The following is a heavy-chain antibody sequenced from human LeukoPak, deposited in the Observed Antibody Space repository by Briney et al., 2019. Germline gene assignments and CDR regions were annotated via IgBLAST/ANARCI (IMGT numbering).Heavy chain of an antibody. Sequence: PSETLSLTCTVSGGSVSSGNYYWSWIRQPPGKGLEWIGYIYHSGSTYYNPSLKSRVTISVDRSKNQFSLKLSSVTAADTAVYYCARSSGFYDSSGYGIWGQGTMVTVSS. V-gene: IGHV4-30-2*01. CDR3: ARSSGFYDSSGYGI. CDR2: IYHSGST. CDR1: GGSVSSGNYY. D-gene: IGHD3-22*01. J-gene: IGHJ3*02.